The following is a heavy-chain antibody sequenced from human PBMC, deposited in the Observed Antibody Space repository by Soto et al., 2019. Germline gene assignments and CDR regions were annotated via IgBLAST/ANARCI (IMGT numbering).Heavy chain of an antibody. D-gene: IGHD3-3*01. V-gene: IGHV1-2*04. CDR2: INPNSGGT. Sequence: GASVKVSCKVSGGTFSSYAISWVRQAPGQGLEWMGWINPNSGGTNYAQKFQDWVTMTRDTSISTAYMELSNLKSDDTAVYYCARGHVLRFLEWLSYGLDVWGQGTTVTVSS. CDR1: GGTFSSYA. CDR3: ARGHVLRFLEWLSYGLDV. J-gene: IGHJ6*02.